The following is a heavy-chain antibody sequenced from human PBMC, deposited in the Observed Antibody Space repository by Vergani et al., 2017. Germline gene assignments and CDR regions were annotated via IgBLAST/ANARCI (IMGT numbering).Heavy chain of an antibody. CDR3: ARPGDSSGWTYFQH. D-gene: IGHD6-19*01. CDR2: ISGSGGST. V-gene: IGHV3-23*01. Sequence: EVQLLESGGGLVQPGGSLRLSCAASGFTFSSYAMSWVRKAPGKGLEWVSAISGSGGSTYYADSVKGRFTLSRDNSKNTLYLQMNSLRAEDTAVYYCARPGDSSGWTYFQHWGQGTLVTVSS. CDR1: GFTFSSYA. J-gene: IGHJ1*01.